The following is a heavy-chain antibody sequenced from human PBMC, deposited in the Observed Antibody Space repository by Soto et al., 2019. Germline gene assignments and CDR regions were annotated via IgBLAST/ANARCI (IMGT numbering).Heavy chain of an antibody. V-gene: IGHV1-69*18. Sequence: QVQLVQSGAEVKKPGSSVKVSCKASGGTFSNYAITWVRQAPGQGLEWMGTIIPIFASPRYAQKFQGRVTITADDSTSTTYMDLSSLRSEDTAVYYCARDAGIPVGGRGTAFEDWGQGTLVIVSS. J-gene: IGHJ4*02. CDR2: IIPIFASP. CDR1: GGTFSNYA. CDR3: ARDAGIPVGGRGTAFED. D-gene: IGHD6-19*01.